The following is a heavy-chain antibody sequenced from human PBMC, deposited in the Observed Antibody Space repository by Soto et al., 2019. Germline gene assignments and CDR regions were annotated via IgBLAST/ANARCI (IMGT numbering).Heavy chain of an antibody. CDR1: GGTFSSYA. Sequence: GASVKVSCKASGGTFSSYAISWVRQAPGQGLEWMGGIIPIFGTANYAQKFQGRVTITADKSTSTAYMELSSLRSEDTAVYYCAREALTFNWNPPRYYYGMDVWGQGTTVTVSS. CDR2: IIPIFGTA. J-gene: IGHJ6*02. D-gene: IGHD1-20*01. V-gene: IGHV1-69*06. CDR3: AREALTFNWNPPRYYYGMDV.